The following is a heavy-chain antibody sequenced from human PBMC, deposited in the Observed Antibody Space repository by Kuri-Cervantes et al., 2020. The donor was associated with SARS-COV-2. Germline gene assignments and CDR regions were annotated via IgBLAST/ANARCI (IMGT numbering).Heavy chain of an antibody. J-gene: IGHJ4*02. CDR3: AKDRVGVHDS. Sequence: GGSLRLSCAASGFTFNTCDMHWVRQAPGKGLEWVAVISHDGKNKKCIASGKGRFTIFRDNSQNTLYLHMKSLRSEDTAMYYCAKDRVGVHDSWGQGTLVTVSS. V-gene: IGHV3-30*18. CDR1: GFTFNTCD. D-gene: IGHD2-21*01. CDR2: ISHDGKNK.